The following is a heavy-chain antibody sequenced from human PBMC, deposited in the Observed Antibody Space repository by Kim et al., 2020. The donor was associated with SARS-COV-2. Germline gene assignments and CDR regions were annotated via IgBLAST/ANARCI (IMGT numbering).Heavy chain of an antibody. V-gene: IGHV4-61*01. D-gene: IGHD3-10*01. Sequence: SETLSLTCTVSGGSVSSGSYYWSWIRQPPGKGLEWIGYIYYSGSTNYNPSLKSRVTISVDTSKNQFSLKLSSVTAADTAVYYCARAGPGDPVDYWGPGTLVTVSS. CDR3: ARAGPGDPVDY. J-gene: IGHJ4*02. CDR1: GGSVSSGSYY. CDR2: IYYSGST.